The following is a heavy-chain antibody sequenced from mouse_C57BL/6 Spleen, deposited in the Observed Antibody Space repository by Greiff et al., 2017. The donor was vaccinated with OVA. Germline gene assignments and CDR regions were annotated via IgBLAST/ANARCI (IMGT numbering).Heavy chain of an antibody. V-gene: IGHV1-47*01. J-gene: IGHJ1*03. CDR2: FHPYNDDT. Sequence: QVQLQQSGAELVKPGASVKMSCKASGYTFTTYPIEWMKQNHGKSLEWIGNFHPYNDDTKYNEKFKGKATLTVEKSSSTVYLELSRLTSDDSAVYYCVRGFGSSYEGWYFDVWGTGTTVTVSS. CDR1: GYTFTTYP. CDR3: VRGFGSSYEGWYFDV. D-gene: IGHD1-1*01.